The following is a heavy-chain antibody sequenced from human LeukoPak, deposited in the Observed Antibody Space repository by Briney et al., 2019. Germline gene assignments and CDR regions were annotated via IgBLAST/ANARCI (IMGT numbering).Heavy chain of an antibody. CDR2: ICGSGDST. CDR1: AFTFSSYA. D-gene: IGHD2-2*01. CDR3: AKGSSPSCYGRLDY. V-gene: IGHV3-23*01. Sequence: GGSLRLSCAASAFTFSSYAMSWVRQAPGKGLEWVSVICGSGDSTYYADSVKGRFTISRDNSKNTLYLQMSSLRAEDTAVYYCAKGSSPSCYGRLDYWGQGTLVTVSS. J-gene: IGHJ4*02.